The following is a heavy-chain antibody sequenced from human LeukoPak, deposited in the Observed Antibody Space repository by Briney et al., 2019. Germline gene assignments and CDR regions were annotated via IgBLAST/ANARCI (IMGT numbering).Heavy chain of an antibody. D-gene: IGHD3-22*01. CDR1: GFTFSSYG. CDR3: ASARAPRYYYDSSGYQDY. V-gene: IGHV3-30*03. Sequence: GGSVRLSCAASGFTFSSYGMHWVRQAPGKGLEWVAVISYDGSNKDYADSVKGRFTISRDNSKNTLYLQMNSLRAEDTAVYYCASARAPRYYYDSSGYQDYWGQGTLVTVSS. CDR2: ISYDGSNK. J-gene: IGHJ4*02.